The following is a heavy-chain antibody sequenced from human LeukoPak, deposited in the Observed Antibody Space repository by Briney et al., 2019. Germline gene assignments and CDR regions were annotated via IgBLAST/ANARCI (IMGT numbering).Heavy chain of an antibody. CDR2: IKQDGSEK. D-gene: IGHD3-9*01. CDR1: GFTFSSYW. CDR3: ARERGVDYDISTGYPDGLFDY. J-gene: IGHJ4*02. Sequence: GGSLRLSCAASGFTFSSYWMSWVRQAPGKGLEWVANIKQDGSEKYYVDSVKGRFTISRDNAKNSLYLQMNSLRAEDTAVYYCARERGVDYDISTGYPDGLFDYWGQGTLVTVSS. V-gene: IGHV3-7*01.